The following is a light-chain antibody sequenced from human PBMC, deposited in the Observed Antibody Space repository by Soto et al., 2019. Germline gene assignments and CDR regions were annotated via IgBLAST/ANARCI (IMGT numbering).Light chain of an antibody. V-gene: IGKV3-20*01. CDR2: DAS. CDR3: QKYGYTPRT. CDR1: QIVRSY. J-gene: IGKJ1*01. Sequence: EIVFTHSPCALSLSPVEGATLSFMASQIVRSYLAWYRQKPGQAPRLLIYDASTRATGIPDRFSGSGSGTDFTLTISRLEPEDYAVYYCQKYGYTPRTFGQGTKVDIK.